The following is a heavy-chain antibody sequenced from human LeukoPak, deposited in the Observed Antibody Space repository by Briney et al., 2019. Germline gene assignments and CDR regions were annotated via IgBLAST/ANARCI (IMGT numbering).Heavy chain of an antibody. V-gene: IGHV3-23*03. Sequence: GGSLRLSCAASGFTFSTYAMSWVRQAPGKGLEWVSVIYSGGSTYYADSVKGRFTVSRDNSKNTLFLQMNSLRAEDTAVYYCAKDGGLWVSAHWGDSWGRGTLVTVSS. CDR2: IYSGGST. CDR1: GFTFSTYA. CDR3: AKDGGLWVSAHWGDS. D-gene: IGHD7-27*01. J-gene: IGHJ4*02.